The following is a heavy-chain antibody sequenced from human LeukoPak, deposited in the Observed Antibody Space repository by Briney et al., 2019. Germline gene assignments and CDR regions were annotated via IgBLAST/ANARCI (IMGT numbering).Heavy chain of an antibody. V-gene: IGHV3-23*01. CDR3: AKDITSIAVAPIDY. J-gene: IGHJ4*02. Sequence: GGSLRLSCAASGFTFSSYAMSWVRQAPGKGLEWVSAISGSGGSTYYADSVKGRFTISRDSSKNTLYLQMNSLRAEDTAVYYCAKDITSIAVAPIDYWGQGTLVTVSS. D-gene: IGHD6-19*01. CDR1: GFTFSSYA. CDR2: ISGSGGST.